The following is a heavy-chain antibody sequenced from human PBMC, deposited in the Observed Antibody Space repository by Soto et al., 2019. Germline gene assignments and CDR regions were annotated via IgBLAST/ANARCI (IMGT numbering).Heavy chain of an antibody. CDR1: SVSNAW. J-gene: IGHJ3*02. D-gene: IGHD3-22*01. V-gene: IGHV3-15*07. CDR3: TTRPYYYDSSGYDDVVTADAFDI. CDR2: IKSKTDGGTT. Sequence: SVSNAWMNWVRQAPGKGLEWVGRIKSKTDGGTTDYAAPVKGRFTISRDDSKNTLYLQMNSLKTEDTAVYYCTTRPYYYDSSGYDDVVTADAFDIWGQGTMGTVSS.